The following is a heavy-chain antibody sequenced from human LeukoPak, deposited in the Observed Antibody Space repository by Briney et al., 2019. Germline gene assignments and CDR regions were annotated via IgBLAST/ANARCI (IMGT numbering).Heavy chain of an antibody. V-gene: IGHV1-2*02. D-gene: IGHD3-10*01. J-gene: IGHJ6*02. CDR3: AREFLDYYGSRTYGMDV. Sequence: ASVKVSCKASGGTFSSYAISWVRQAPGQGLEWMGWINPNSGGTNYAQKFQGRVTMTRDTSISTAYMELSRLRSDDTAVYYCAREFLDYYGSRTYGMDVWGQGTTVTVSS. CDR1: GGTFSSYA. CDR2: INPNSGGT.